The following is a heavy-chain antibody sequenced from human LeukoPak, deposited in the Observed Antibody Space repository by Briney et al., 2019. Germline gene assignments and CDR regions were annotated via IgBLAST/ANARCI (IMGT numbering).Heavy chain of an antibody. J-gene: IGHJ4*02. D-gene: IGHD2-2*01. V-gene: IGHV5-51*01. CDR1: GYSSTSYW. Sequence: GESLKISCKGSGYSSTSYWIGWVRQMPGKGLEWMGIIYPGDPDTRYSPSFQGQVTISADKSISTAYLQWSSLKASDTAMYYCARQRCSSTSCPAYFDYWGQGTLVTVSS. CDR2: IYPGDPDT. CDR3: ARQRCSSTSCPAYFDY.